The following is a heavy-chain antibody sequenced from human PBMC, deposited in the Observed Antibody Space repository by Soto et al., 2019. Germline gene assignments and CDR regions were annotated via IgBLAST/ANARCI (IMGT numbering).Heavy chain of an antibody. D-gene: IGHD4-17*01. CDR1: GYTFTSYY. V-gene: IGHV1-46*01. CDR2: INPSGGST. J-gene: IGHJ6*02. Sequence: ASVKVSCKASGYTFTSYYMHWVRQAPGQGLEWMGIINPSGGSTSYAQKFQGRVTMTRDTSTSTVYMELSSLRSEDTAVYYCARDSLTTVVTHHYYYGMDVWGQGTTVTVS. CDR3: ARDSLTTVVTHHYYYGMDV.